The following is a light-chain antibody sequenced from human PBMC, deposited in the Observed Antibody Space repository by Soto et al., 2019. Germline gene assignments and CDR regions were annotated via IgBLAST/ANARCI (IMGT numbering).Light chain of an antibody. CDR2: GVT. CDR3: SSYAGSSMYG. V-gene: IGLV2-8*01. J-gene: IGLJ1*01. Sequence: QSALTQPPSASGSPGQSVTFSCPGPSSDVGTYDYVSWYQQYPGKAPKLLIYGVTRRPSGVPDRFSGSKSGNTAALTVSGLQAEDEAYYYCSSYAGSSMYGFGTGTKVTVL. CDR1: SSDVGTYDY.